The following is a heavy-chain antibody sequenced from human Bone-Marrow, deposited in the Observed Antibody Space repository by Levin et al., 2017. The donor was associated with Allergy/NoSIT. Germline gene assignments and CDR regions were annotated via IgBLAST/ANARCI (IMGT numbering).Heavy chain of an antibody. J-gene: IGHJ4*02. CDR2: ISGSGGST. Sequence: PGGSLSLSCAASGFTFSSYAMSWVRQAPGKGLEWVSGISGSGGSTYYADSVKGRFTISRVNSKNMLYLQMSSLRAEDTAVYYCATYRKTTGALIWGNTDFDYWGQGTLVTVSS. CDR1: GFTFSSYA. V-gene: IGHV3-23*01. CDR3: ATYRKTTGALIWGNTDFDY. D-gene: IGHD4-11*01.